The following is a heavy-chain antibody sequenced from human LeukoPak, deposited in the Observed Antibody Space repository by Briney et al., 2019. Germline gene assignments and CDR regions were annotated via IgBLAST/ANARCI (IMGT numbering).Heavy chain of an antibody. CDR3: ARGGYSDYDCNFDY. D-gene: IGHD5-12*01. Sequence: PSETLSLTCTVSGGSISSYYWSWIRQPPGKGLEWIGYIYYSGNTNYNPSLKSRVTISVDKPKNQFSLKLSSVTAADTAVYYCARGGYSDYDCNFDYWGQGILVTVSS. J-gene: IGHJ4*02. CDR2: IYYSGNT. CDR1: GGSISSYY. V-gene: IGHV4-59*01.